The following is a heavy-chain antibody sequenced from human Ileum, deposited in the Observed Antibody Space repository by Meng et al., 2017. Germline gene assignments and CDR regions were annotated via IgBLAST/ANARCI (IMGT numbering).Heavy chain of an antibody. V-gene: IGHV1-18*01. CDR1: DYTFTGYG. CDR3: ARGTPGRSYSDY. D-gene: IGHD3-10*01. CDR2: LGAHDGDT. J-gene: IGHJ4*02. Sequence: QVQPVQSCPEVKKPGASVKVSCKASDYTFTGYGVSWVRQAPGQGLEWMAWLGAHDGDTSHAPKFQGRVTVSADRPTATAYMELRSLRSDDTAVYYCARGTPGRSYSDYWGQGTLVTVSS.